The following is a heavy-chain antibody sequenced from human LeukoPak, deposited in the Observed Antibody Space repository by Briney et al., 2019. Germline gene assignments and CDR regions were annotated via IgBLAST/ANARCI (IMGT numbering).Heavy chain of an antibody. V-gene: IGHV1-8*01. D-gene: IGHD1-26*01. J-gene: IGHJ6*03. CDR1: GYTFTRYD. CDR3: ARGGRARGKGGYYYYYMDV. Sequence: GASVKVSCTASGYTFTRYDINWVRQATGQGLEWMGWMNPNSGNTGYAQKFQGRVTMTRNTSISTAYMELSSLRSEDTAVYYCARGGRARGKGGYYYYYMDVWGKGTTVTVSS. CDR2: MNPNSGNT.